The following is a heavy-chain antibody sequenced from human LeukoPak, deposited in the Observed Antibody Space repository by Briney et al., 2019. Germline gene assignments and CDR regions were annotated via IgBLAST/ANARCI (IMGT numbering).Heavy chain of an antibody. CDR1: GFSIEDYA. CDR3: AKDNGPKSALDL. D-gene: IGHD4-17*01. CDR2: ISWNSANI. V-gene: IGHV3-9*01. J-gene: IGHJ3*01. Sequence: GGSLRLSCAPSGFSIEDYAIHWVRHPPGKGVEWVSGISWNSANIGYADSIKGRFTISRDNAKNSVDLQIDSLRAEDTGLYYCAKDNGPKSALDLWGQGTVVIVSS.